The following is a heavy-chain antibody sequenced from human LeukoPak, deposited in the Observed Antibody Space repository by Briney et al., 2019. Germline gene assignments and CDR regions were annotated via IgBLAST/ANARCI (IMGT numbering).Heavy chain of an antibody. J-gene: IGHJ4*02. Sequence: GGSLRLSCAASGFTFSSYAMSWVRQAPGKGLEWVSAISGSGGSIYYADSVKGRFTISRDNAKNSLFLQMNSLRVEDTAVYYCARGAVGYWGQGTLVTVSS. V-gene: IGHV3-23*01. CDR3: ARGAVGY. CDR2: ISGSGGSI. CDR1: GFTFSSYA.